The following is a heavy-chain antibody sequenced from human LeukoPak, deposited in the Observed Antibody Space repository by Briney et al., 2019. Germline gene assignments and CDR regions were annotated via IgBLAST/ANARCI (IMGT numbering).Heavy chain of an antibody. CDR1: GYTFTGYY. V-gene: IGHV1-2*06. Sequence: ASVKVSCKASGYTFTGYYMHWVRQAPGQGLEWMGRINPNSGGTNYAQKFQGRVTMTEDTSTDTAYMELSSLRSEDTAVYYCATAQSVAPVAFDIWGQGTMVTVSS. CDR2: INPNSGGT. CDR3: ATAQSVAPVAFDI. J-gene: IGHJ3*02. D-gene: IGHD2-15*01.